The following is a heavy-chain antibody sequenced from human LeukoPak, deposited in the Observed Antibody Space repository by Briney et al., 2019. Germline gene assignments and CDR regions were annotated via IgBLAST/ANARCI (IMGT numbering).Heavy chain of an antibody. V-gene: IGHV3-23*01. J-gene: IGHJ4*02. CDR2: ISGSGDNT. D-gene: IGHD2-8*01. CDR3: AKCWTSDGVCLNFDH. Sequence: PGGSLRLSCEASGLSFRSYGMSWVRQAPGKGLEWVSGISGSGDNTYYTDSVKGRFTISRDNSKNTLYLQMNSLRVEDTAVYYWAKCWTSDGVCLNFDHWGQGALVTVSS. CDR1: GLSFRSYG.